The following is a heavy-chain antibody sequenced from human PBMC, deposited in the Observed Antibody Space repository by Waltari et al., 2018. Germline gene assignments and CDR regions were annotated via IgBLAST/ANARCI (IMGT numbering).Heavy chain of an antibody. CDR3: ARGVPKRMTTIFRVDNYYYYYMDV. Sequence: QVQLQQWGAGLLKPSETLSLTCAVYGGSFSGYYWSWIRQPPGKGLEWIGEINHSGRTNYNPSLKKRVNRSVDTSKNQFSLKLSSVTAADTAVYYCARGVPKRMTTIFRVDNYYYYYMDVWGKGTTVTVSS. CDR2: INHSGRT. V-gene: IGHV4-34*01. CDR1: GGSFSGYY. D-gene: IGHD3-3*01. J-gene: IGHJ6*03.